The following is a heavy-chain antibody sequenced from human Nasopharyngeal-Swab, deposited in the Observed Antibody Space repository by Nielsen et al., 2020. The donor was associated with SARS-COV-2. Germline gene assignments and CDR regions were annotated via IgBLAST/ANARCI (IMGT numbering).Heavy chain of an antibody. CDR1: GFTFSSYA. V-gene: IGHV3-30*04. CDR3: AKDRDSGDDSDDYYHYYGMDV. Sequence: GGSLRLSCAASGFTFSSYAMHWVRQVPGKGLEWVAVISYDGSNKYYADSVKGRFTISRDNSKNTVSLQMNSLRVEDTAMYYCAKDRDSGDDSDDYYHYYGMDVWGQGTTVTVSS. CDR2: ISYDGSNK. D-gene: IGHD5-12*01. J-gene: IGHJ6*02.